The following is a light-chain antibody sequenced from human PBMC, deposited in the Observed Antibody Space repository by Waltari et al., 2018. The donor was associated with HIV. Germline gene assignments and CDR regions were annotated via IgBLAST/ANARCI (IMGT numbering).Light chain of an antibody. Sequence: SSDLAPAPAVSVALGQTVRITFHGDSLSSYYASWYQQKPGQTPVLVIYGKNNRHSGIPDRFSDASSGNTASLTITGAQAEDEADYYCNSRDSSGNHVVFGGGTRLTVL. CDR1: SLSSYY. CDR2: GKN. J-gene: IGLJ2*01. V-gene: IGLV3-19*01. CDR3: NSRDSSGNHVV.